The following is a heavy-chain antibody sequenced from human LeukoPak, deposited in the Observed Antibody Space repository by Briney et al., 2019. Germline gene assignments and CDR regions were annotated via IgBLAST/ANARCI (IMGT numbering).Heavy chain of an antibody. V-gene: IGHV3-23*01. D-gene: IGHD3-16*01. CDR3: TTDFAPKSIMITLGGVGN. CDR1: GFTFSSYA. Sequence: GGSLRLSCAASGFTFSSYAMSWVRQAPGKGLEWVSAISGSGGSTYYADSVKGRFTISRDNSKNTLYLQMNSLRAEDTAVYYCTTDFAPKSIMITLGGVGNWGQGTLVTVSS. CDR2: ISGSGGST. J-gene: IGHJ4*02.